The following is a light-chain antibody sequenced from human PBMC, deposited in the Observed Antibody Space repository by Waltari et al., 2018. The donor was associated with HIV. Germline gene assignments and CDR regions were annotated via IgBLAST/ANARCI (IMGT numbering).Light chain of an antibody. Sequence: QSAMTQPPSASGSLGQSVTISCSGTSSDVGGYDYVSWYQQHPGKAPKLMIYEVSKRPSGVPDRFSGSKSGNTASLTVSGLQAEDEADYYCSSHAGSNNYVFGTGTKVTVL. V-gene: IGLV2-8*01. CDR1: SSDVGGYDY. CDR2: EVS. CDR3: SSHAGSNNYV. J-gene: IGLJ1*01.